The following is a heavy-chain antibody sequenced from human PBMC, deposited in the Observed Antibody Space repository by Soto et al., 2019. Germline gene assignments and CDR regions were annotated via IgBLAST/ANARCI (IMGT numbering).Heavy chain of an antibody. D-gene: IGHD1-26*01. CDR1: GYNFATYW. V-gene: IGHV5-51*01. J-gene: IGHJ6*02. CDR3: ARSYRGRNIDV. CDR2: IYPGDSET. Sequence: GESLKISCKGSGYNFATYWIGWVRQMPGKGLEWMGIIYPGDSETRYSPSFQGQVTISADKSISTAYLQWASLEASDTAMYYCARSYRGRNIDVWGQGTTVTVSS.